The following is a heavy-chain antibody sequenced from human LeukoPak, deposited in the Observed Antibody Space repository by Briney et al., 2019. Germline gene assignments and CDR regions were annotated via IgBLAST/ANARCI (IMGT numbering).Heavy chain of an antibody. V-gene: IGHV4-59*11. D-gene: IGHD6-19*01. CDR1: GRSISNLY. CDR3: ARARDITVAGTWGDNWFDP. CDR2: IHYRGST. J-gene: IGHJ5*02. Sequence: SETVSLTCSVSGRSISNLYWSGIRQSLGKAWEWMGYIHYRGSTNYNPSLKSRVTISVATSKSQFSLKLSSVTAADTAIYYCARARDITVAGTWGDNWFDPWGQGTLVTVSS.